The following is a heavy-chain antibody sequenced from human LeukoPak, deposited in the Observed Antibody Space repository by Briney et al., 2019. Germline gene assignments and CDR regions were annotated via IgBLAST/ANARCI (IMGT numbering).Heavy chain of an antibody. CDR3: ARAARRGHDDAFDI. J-gene: IGHJ3*02. CDR2: IYYSGST. Sequence: PSQTLSLTCTVSGGSISSGDYYWSWIRQPPGKGLEWIGYIYYSGSTYYNPSLKSRVTISVDTSKNQFSLKLSSVTAADTAVYYCARAARRGHDDAFDIWGQGTMVTVSS. CDR1: GGSISSGDYY. D-gene: IGHD6-6*01. V-gene: IGHV4-30-4*08.